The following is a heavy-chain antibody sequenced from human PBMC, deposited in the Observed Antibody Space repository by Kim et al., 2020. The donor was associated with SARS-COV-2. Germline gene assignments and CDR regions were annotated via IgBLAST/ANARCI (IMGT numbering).Heavy chain of an antibody. CDR1: GYFFSTYD. CDR2: VTPSSGNT. D-gene: IGHD6-19*01. Sequence: ASVKVSCMASGYFFSTYDINWVRQASGQGLEWLGWVTPSSGNTGYAQKFQGRVTVTRDNSIRTAYLELSNLRSEDTAVYYCARTTSGWPNWFDSWGQGIL. V-gene: IGHV1-8*02. J-gene: IGHJ5*01. CDR3: ARTTSGWPNWFDS.